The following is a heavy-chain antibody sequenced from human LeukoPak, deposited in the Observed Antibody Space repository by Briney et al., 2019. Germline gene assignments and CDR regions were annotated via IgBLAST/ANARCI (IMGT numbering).Heavy chain of an antibody. CDR1: GGTFSSYA. D-gene: IGHD3-9*01. CDR3: ARSPPDYDMLTGYTYFDY. CDR2: IIPIFGTA. Sequence: SVTVSCKASGGTFSSYAISWVRQAPGQGLEWMGGIIPIFGTANYAQKFQGRVTITADESTSTAYMELSSLRSEDTAVYYCARSPPDYDMLTGYTYFDYWGQGTLVTVSS. J-gene: IGHJ4*02. V-gene: IGHV1-69*13.